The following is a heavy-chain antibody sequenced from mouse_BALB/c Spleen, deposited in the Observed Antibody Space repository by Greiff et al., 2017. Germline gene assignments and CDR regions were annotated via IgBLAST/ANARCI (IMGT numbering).Heavy chain of an antibody. Sequence: DVKLVESGGGLVQPGGSRKLSCAASGFTFSSFGMHWVRQAPEKGLEWVAYISSGSSTIYYADTVKGRFTISRDNPKNTLFLQMTSLRSEDTAMYYCARSGYYRYEDAMDYWGQGTSVTVSS. V-gene: IGHV5-17*02. J-gene: IGHJ4*01. CDR1: GFTFSSFG. D-gene: IGHD2-14*01. CDR2: ISSGSSTI. CDR3: ARSGYYRYEDAMDY.